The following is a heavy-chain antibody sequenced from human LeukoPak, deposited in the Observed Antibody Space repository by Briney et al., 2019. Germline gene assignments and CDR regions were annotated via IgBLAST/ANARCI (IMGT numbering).Heavy chain of an antibody. J-gene: IGHJ4*02. CDR3: ARRPLQYYYDTSANPGGDY. D-gene: IGHD3-22*01. CDR2: IDHAGTT. CDR1: GGSIITNDYW. Sequence: SETLSLTCVVSGGSIITNDYWWGWIRQPPGKGLEWIGTIDHAGTTFYNVSLKSRVTISVDTPNNQFSLRLNSVGAADTAVYYCARRPLQYYYDTSANPGGDYWGQGTLVTVSS. V-gene: IGHV4-39*01.